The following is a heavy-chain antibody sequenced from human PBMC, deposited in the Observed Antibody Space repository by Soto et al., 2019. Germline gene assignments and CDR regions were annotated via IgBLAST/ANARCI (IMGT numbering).Heavy chain of an antibody. V-gene: IGHV3-23*01. D-gene: IGHD3-10*01. Sequence: GGSLRLSCAVSGFSLSNYAMSWVRQAPGKGLEWVSAISGSGSNTYYIDSVKGRFTISRDKSKTTLFLQMNNLRAEDTAVYYCAKGGITLVRGSFDYWGEAALVTVSS. CDR1: GFSLSNYA. CDR3: AKGGITLVRGSFDY. J-gene: IGHJ4*02. CDR2: ISGSGSNT.